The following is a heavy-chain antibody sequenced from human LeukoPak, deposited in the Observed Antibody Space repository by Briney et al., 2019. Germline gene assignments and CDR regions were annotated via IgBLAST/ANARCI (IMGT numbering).Heavy chain of an antibody. J-gene: IGHJ6*03. D-gene: IGHD3-10*01. Sequence: ASVKVSCKASGYTFTGYYMHWVRQAPGQGLEWMGWINPNSGGTNCAQKFQGRVTMTRDTSISTAYMELSRLRSDDTAVYYCARDEGSGSPPYYYYYMDVWGKGTTVTISS. CDR1: GYTFTGYY. V-gene: IGHV1-2*02. CDR2: INPNSGGT. CDR3: ARDEGSGSPPYYYYYMDV.